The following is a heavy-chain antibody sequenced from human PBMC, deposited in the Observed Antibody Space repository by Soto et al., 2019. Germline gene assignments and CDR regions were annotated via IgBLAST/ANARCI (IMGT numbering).Heavy chain of an antibody. Sequence: QVQLVESGGGVVQPGRSLRISCSASGFTFSSYAMHLFRQAPGKGLEWVAGISYDGSNKYYADSVKGRFTISRDNSKNTLYLQMNSLRAEDTAVYYCARAPPGADSYFDYWGQGTLVTGSS. V-gene: IGHV3-30-3*01. J-gene: IGHJ4*02. CDR1: GFTFSSYA. CDR3: ARAPPGADSYFDY. CDR2: ISYDGSNK.